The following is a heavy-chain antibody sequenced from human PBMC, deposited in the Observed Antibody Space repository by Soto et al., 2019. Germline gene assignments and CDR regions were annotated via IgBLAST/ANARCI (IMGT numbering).Heavy chain of an antibody. J-gene: IGHJ6*02. V-gene: IGHV1-69*12. CDR2: IIPIFGTA. CDR1: GGTFSSYA. CDR3: ARDQGEQLERRWYYYYGMDV. Sequence: QVQLVQSGAEVKKPGSSVKVSCKASGGTFSSYAISWVRQAPGQGLEWMGGIIPIFGTANYAQKFQGRVTITADESTSTAYMELSSLRSEDTAVYYCARDQGEQLERRWYYYYGMDVWGQGTTVTVSS. D-gene: IGHD1-1*01.